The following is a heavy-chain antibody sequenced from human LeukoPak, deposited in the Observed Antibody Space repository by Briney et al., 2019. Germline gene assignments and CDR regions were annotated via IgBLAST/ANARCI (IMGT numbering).Heavy chain of an antibody. Sequence: PGGSLRLSCAASGFTFGIYWMHWVRQVPGKGLVWVSRFKTDGSSTSYADSVKGRFTISRDNAKNTLYLQMNSLRAEDTAVYYCAKSVWFDPWGQGTLVTVSS. CDR2: FKTDGSST. CDR3: AKSVWFDP. V-gene: IGHV3-74*01. J-gene: IGHJ5*02. D-gene: IGHD5/OR15-5a*01. CDR1: GFTFGIYW.